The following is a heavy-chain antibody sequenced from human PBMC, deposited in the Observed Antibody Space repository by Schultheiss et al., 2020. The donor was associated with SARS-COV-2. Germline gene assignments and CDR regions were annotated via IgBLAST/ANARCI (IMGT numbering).Heavy chain of an antibody. Sequence: GESLKISCAASGFTFSSYAMSWVRQAPGKGLEWVSAISGSGGSTYYADSVKGRFTISRDNSKNTLYLQMNSLRAEDTAVYYCGLGAVAGKDAFDIWGQGTMVTVS. J-gene: IGHJ3*02. CDR1: GFTFSSYA. CDR3: GLGAVAGKDAFDI. CDR2: ISGSGGST. V-gene: IGHV3-23*01. D-gene: IGHD6-19*01.